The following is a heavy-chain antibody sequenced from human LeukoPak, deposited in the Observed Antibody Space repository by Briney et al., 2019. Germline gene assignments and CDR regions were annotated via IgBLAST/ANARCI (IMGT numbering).Heavy chain of an antibody. Sequence: GESLKISCKGSGYSFTSYWIGWVRQMPGKGLEWMGIIYPGDSDTRYSPSFQGQVTISADKSISTAYLQWSSLKALDTAMYYCARSATIFGVAQGPNWFDPWGQGTLVTVSS. J-gene: IGHJ5*02. CDR3: ARSATIFGVAQGPNWFDP. V-gene: IGHV5-51*01. D-gene: IGHD3-3*01. CDR1: GYSFTSYW. CDR2: IYPGDSDT.